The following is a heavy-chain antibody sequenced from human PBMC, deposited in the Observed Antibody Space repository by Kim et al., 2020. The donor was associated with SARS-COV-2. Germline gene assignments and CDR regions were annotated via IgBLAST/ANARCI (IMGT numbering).Heavy chain of an antibody. V-gene: IGHV3-23*01. Sequence: YVDSVKGRLTISRDNSKNTLYLQMNSLRAEDTAVYYCAKDYYGSGSYFDYWGQGTLVTVSS. J-gene: IGHJ4*02. CDR3: AKDYYGSGSYFDY. D-gene: IGHD3-10*01.